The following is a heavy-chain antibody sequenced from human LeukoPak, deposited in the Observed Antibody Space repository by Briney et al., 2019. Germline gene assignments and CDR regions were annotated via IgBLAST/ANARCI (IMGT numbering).Heavy chain of an antibody. J-gene: IGHJ4*02. CDR2: INHSGST. CDR1: GGSFSGYY. V-gene: IGHV4-34*01. CDR3: ARGRFLEWLFKAPLGY. Sequence: SETLSLTCAVYGGSFSGYYWSWIRQPPGKGLEWIGEINHSGSTNYNPSLKSRVTISVDTSKNQFSLKLSSVTAADTAVYYCARGRFLEWLFKAPLGYWGQGTLVTVSS. D-gene: IGHD3-3*01.